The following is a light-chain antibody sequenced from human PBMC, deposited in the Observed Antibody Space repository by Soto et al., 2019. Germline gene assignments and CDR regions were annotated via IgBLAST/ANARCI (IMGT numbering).Light chain of an antibody. CDR3: QQYENTPT. J-gene: IGKJ5*01. CDR2: DAS. V-gene: IGKV1-33*01. CDR1: QNIKNY. Sequence: IQMTQSPSSLSSSLGDRVTITCQASQNIKNYLNWYQQKPGRAPKLLIYDASNLEAGAPSRFRGSGSGTDFTFTISRLQPEDIATYYCQQYENTPTFGQGTRLEIK.